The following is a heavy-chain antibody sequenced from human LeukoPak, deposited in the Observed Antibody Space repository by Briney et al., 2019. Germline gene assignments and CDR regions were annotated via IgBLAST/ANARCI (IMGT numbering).Heavy chain of an antibody. CDR1: GFTFSGSA. CDR2: IRSKANSYAT. Sequence: GGSLRLSCAASGFTFSGSAMHWVRQASGKGLEWVGRIRSKANSYATAYAASVKGRFTISRDDSKNTAYLQMNSLKTEDTAVYYCTRHADGDYVSNPVDYWGQGTLVTVSS. V-gene: IGHV3-73*01. J-gene: IGHJ4*02. D-gene: IGHD4-17*01. CDR3: TRHADGDYVSNPVDY.